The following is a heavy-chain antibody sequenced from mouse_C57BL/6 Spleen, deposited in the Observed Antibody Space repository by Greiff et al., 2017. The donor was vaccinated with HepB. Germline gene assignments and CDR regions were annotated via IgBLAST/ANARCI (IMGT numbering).Heavy chain of an antibody. CDR2: IYPGDGDT. CDR3: ARNYCSSSYYYAMDY. D-gene: IGHD1-1*01. J-gene: IGHJ4*01. Sequence: QVQLQQSGPELVKPGASVKISCKASGYAFSSSWMNWVKQRPGKGLEWIGRIYPGDGDTNYNGKFKGKATLTADKSSSTAYMQLSSLTSEDSAVYFCARNYCSSSYYYAMDYWGQGTSVTVSS. CDR1: GYAFSSSW. V-gene: IGHV1-82*01.